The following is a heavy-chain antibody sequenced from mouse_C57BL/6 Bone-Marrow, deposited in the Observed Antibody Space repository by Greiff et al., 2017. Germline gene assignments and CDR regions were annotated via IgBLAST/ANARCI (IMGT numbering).Heavy chain of an antibody. CDR1: GFTFSSYG. CDR2: ISSGGSYT. CDR3: ARHGWGFAY. Sequence: EVMLVESGGDLVKPGGSLKLSCAASGFTFSSYGMSWVRQTPDKRLEWVATISSGGSYTYYPDSVKGRFTISRDNAKNTLYLQMSSLKSEDPDMLYCARHGWGFAYWGQGTLVTVSA. V-gene: IGHV5-6*01. J-gene: IGHJ3*01. D-gene: IGHD3-3*01.